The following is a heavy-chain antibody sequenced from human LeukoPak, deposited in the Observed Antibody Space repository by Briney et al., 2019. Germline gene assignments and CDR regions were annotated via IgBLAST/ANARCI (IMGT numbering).Heavy chain of an antibody. Sequence: GGSLRLSCAASGFTFSSYAMSWVRQAPGKGLEWVSAISGSGGSTYYADSVKGRFTISRDNSKNTLYLQMNSLRAEDTAVYYCAKDQDSVVVPAAPTYYYYGMDVWGQGTTVTVSS. J-gene: IGHJ6*02. CDR2: ISGSGGST. CDR3: AKDQDSVVVPAAPTYYYYGMDV. V-gene: IGHV3-23*01. D-gene: IGHD2-2*01. CDR1: GFTFSSYA.